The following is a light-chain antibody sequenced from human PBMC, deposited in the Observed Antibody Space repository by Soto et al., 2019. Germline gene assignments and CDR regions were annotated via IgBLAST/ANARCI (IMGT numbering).Light chain of an antibody. CDR3: QTWGTGIQV. Sequence: QTVVTQSPSASASLGASVKLTCTLSSGYPNYAIAWHQQQPEKGPRYLMRVNTDGSHTKGDGIPDRFSGSSSGAERYLTISSFQSEDEADYYCQTWGTGIQVFGGGTKLTVL. CDR2: VNTDGSH. J-gene: IGLJ3*02. CDR1: SGYPNYA. V-gene: IGLV4-69*01.